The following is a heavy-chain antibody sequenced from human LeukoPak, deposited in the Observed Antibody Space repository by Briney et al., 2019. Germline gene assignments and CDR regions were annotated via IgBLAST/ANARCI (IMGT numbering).Heavy chain of an antibody. J-gene: IGHJ4*02. CDR3: AREHPDYGRNFYLDF. CDR2: FSPDGSNK. CDR1: GVTFRNFP. D-gene: IGHD4-23*01. V-gene: IGHV3-30-3*01. Sequence: PGRSLRLSCAASGVTFRNFPIHWVRQAPGKGLEWVAVFSPDGSNKYFADSVTGRFTVSRDDSKNTLYLQMNSLRTDDTAVYFCAREHPDYGRNFYLDFWGQGTLVTVSS.